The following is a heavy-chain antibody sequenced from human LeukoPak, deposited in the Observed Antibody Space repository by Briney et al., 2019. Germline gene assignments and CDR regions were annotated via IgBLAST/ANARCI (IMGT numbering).Heavy chain of an antibody. CDR3: ARDRDGASDY. V-gene: IGHV3-21*01. CDR1: GFTFSSYE. CDR2: ISSSSSYI. Sequence: GGSLRLSCAASGFTFSSYEMNWVRQAPGKGLEWVSSISSSSSYIYYADSVKGRFTISRDNAKNSLYLQMNSLRAEDTAVHYCARDRDGASDYWGQGTLVTVSS. D-gene: IGHD3-10*01. J-gene: IGHJ4*02.